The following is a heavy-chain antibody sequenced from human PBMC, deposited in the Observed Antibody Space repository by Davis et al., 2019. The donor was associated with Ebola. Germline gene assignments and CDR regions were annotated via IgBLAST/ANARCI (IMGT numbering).Heavy chain of an antibody. CDR2: TNCDGSIT. CDR1: GFTFSSNW. V-gene: IGHV3-74*01. Sequence: GESLKISCAASGFTFSSNWMHWVRQAPGKGLVWVSRTNCDGSITSYADSVKGRFTISRDNAKNTLYLQMNSLRDEDTAVYYCARGTHYAHDYWGQGTLVTVSS. D-gene: IGHD2-2*01. J-gene: IGHJ4*02. CDR3: ARGTHYAHDY.